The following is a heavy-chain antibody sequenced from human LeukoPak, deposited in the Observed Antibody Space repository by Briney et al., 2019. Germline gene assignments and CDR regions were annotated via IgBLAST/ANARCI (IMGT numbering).Heavy chain of an antibody. CDR3: AREPASRGYPFDP. D-gene: IGHD3-22*01. Sequence: PGGSLRLSCAASGFTFSSFWMHWVRHVPGKGLVWVSRINRDGGSTSYADSVKGRFIISRDNAKNTLYLQMNSLRVEDTAVYYCAREPASRGYPFDPWGQGTLVTVSS. V-gene: IGHV3-74*01. CDR2: INRDGGST. CDR1: GFTFSSFW. J-gene: IGHJ5*02.